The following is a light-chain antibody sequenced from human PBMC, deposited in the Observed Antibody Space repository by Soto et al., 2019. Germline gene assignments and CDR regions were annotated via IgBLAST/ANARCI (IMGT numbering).Light chain of an antibody. Sequence: DIQMTQSPSTLSASVGDRVTITCRASQTISSWLAWYQQKPGKAPKLLIFDVSTLESGVPSRFSGSGSGTKFSLTISSLQPDDFATYYCQQYNSYSRTFGQRTKVDI. CDR2: DVS. CDR1: QTISSW. V-gene: IGKV1-5*01. CDR3: QQYNSYSRT. J-gene: IGKJ1*01.